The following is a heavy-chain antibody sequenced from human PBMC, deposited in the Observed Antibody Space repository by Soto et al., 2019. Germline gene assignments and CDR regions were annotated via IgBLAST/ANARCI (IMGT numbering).Heavy chain of an antibody. D-gene: IGHD3-22*01. CDR1: GFTVSSNY. CDR2: IYSGGST. V-gene: IGHV3-66*01. Sequence: EVQLVESGGGLVQPGGSLRLSCAASGFTVSSNYMSWVRQAPGKGLEWVSVIYSGGSTYYADSVKGRFTISRDNSKNTLYLHMNSLRAEATAVYYCARDRYYYDSSGRHWYFDLWGRGTLFTVSS. J-gene: IGHJ2*01. CDR3: ARDRYYYDSSGRHWYFDL.